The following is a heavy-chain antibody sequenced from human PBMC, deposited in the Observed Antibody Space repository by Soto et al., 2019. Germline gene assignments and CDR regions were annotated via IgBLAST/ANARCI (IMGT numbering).Heavy chain of an antibody. V-gene: IGHV4-39*07. D-gene: IGHD5-18*01. CDR2: IYYSGST. CDR1: GGSISSSSYF. J-gene: IGHJ4*02. Sequence: SETLSLTCSVSGGSISSSSYFWGWIRQPPGKGLEWIGSIYYSGSTYYNPSLKSRVTVSVDTSKNQFSLKLSSVTAADTAVYYCARTLYSYGPRFDYWGQGTLVTVSS. CDR3: ARTLYSYGPRFDY.